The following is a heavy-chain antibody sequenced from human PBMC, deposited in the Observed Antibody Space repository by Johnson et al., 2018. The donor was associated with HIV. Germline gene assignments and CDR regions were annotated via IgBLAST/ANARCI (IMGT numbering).Heavy chain of an antibody. D-gene: IGHD1-26*01. CDR3: AKDTREADAFDM. Sequence: QVQLVESGGGVVQPGGSLRLSCAASGFTFSSYGMHWVRQAPGKGLEWVAFIHYDGSNKYYVDSLKGRFTISRYKSKNTLYLEMKSLRAEDTAVYYCAKDTREADAFDMWGQGTMVSVSS. V-gene: IGHV3-30*02. CDR2: IHYDGSNK. CDR1: GFTFSSYG. J-gene: IGHJ3*02.